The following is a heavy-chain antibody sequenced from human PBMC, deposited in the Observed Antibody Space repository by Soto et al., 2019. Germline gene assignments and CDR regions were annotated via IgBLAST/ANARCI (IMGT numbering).Heavy chain of an antibody. Sequence: QVQLVQSGAEVKKPGASVKVSCKASGYTFTSYGISWVRQAPGQGLEWMGWISAYNGNINYAQKLKGRVTMTTDTSTSTAYMELRSLRSDDTAVYYCARHHYYDSSGYYYYFDYWGQGTLVTVSS. V-gene: IGHV1-18*01. CDR2: ISAYNGNI. J-gene: IGHJ4*02. CDR3: ARHHYYDSSGYYYYFDY. CDR1: GYTFTSYG. D-gene: IGHD3-22*01.